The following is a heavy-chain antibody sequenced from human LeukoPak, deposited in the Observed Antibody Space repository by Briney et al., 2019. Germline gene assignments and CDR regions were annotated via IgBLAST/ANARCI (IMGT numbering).Heavy chain of an antibody. CDR3: ARDRYYYDSSGTRWFDP. Sequence: PSETLSLTCTVSGGSISSYYWSWIRQPPGKGLEWIGYIHSSGITNYNPSLKSRVTISVDTSKNQFSLKLSSVTAADTAVYYCARDRYYYDSSGTRWFDPWGQGTLVTVFS. CDR1: GGSISSYY. J-gene: IGHJ5*02. V-gene: IGHV4-59*01. CDR2: IHSSGIT. D-gene: IGHD3-22*01.